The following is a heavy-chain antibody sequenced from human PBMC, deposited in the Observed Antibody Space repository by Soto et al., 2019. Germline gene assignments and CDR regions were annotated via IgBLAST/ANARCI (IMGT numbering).Heavy chain of an antibody. CDR1: GFTFSSYG. Sequence: QVQLVESGGGVVQPGRSLRLSCAASGFTFSSYGMHWVRQAPGKGLEWVAVIWYDGSNKYYADYVKGRFTISRYNSKNKLYLQMYSLRAEETAVYYCAKQIKETSIVGAGLAYWGQGNLVTVSS. D-gene: IGHD1-26*01. CDR2: IWYDGSNK. J-gene: IGHJ4*02. V-gene: IGHV3-33*06. CDR3: AKQIKETSIVGAGLAY.